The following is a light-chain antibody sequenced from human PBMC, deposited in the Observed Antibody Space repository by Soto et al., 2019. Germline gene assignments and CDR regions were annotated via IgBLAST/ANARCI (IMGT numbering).Light chain of an antibody. V-gene: IGLV2-14*03. CDR3: NSFTTSSTLV. Sequence: QSVLPQPASVSGSPGQSITLSCTGTSSDVGAYNYVSWYQHHPGKAPKLMIYDVSNRPSGVSNRFSGSKSGNTASLTISGLQAEDEADYYCNSFTTSSTLVFGGGTQLTVL. CDR1: SSDVGAYNY. CDR2: DVS. J-gene: IGLJ2*01.